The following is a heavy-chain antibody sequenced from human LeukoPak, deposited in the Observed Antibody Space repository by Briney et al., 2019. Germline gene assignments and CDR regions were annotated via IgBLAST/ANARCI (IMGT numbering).Heavy chain of an antibody. CDR2: ISSSSYI. CDR1: GFTLSNYS. J-gene: IGHJ4*02. CDR3: ARDLAYGDDGL. V-gene: IGHV3-21*01. D-gene: IGHD4-17*01. Sequence: GGSLRLSCAASGFTLSNYSMNWVRQAPGGGLEWVAFISSSSYIFYADSLKGRFTISRDNAKNSLYLQMNSLRADDTAVYYCARDLAYGDDGLWGQGTLVTVSS.